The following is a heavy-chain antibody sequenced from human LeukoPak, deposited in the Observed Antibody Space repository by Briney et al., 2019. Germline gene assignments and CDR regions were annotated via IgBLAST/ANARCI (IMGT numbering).Heavy chain of an antibody. J-gene: IGHJ4*02. CDR3: ARGSLRWHDN. CDR1: GGSSSTYF. D-gene: IGHD4-23*01. V-gene: IGHV4-34*01. Sequence: SETLSLTCVVYGGSSSTYFWSWIRQAAGKGLEWIGEINHTGTTNYNPSLKSRVTISVDTSKSQLSLKLSSVTAADTAVYYWARGSLRWHDNWGQGTLVTVSS. CDR2: INHTGTT.